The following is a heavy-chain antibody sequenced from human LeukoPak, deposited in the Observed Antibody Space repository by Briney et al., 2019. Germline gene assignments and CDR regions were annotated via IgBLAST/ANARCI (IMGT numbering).Heavy chain of an antibody. CDR2: ISSEGRDK. D-gene: IGHD6-19*01. V-gene: IGHV3-30*18. CDR1: GFTFSSYG. CDR3: AKDWGYASGTFFVN. J-gene: IGHJ4*02. Sequence: GGSLRLSCAASGFTFSSYGMHWVRQALGKGLEWVAVISSEGRDKYYAESVKGRFTISRDNPKNTLYLQMNSLRAEDTAVYYCAKDWGYASGTFFVNWGQGTLVTVSP.